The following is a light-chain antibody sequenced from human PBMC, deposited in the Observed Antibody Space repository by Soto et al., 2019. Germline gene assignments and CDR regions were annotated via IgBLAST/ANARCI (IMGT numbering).Light chain of an antibody. CDR3: QQYGSSPEIT. Sequence: EIVLTQSPGTLSLSPGERATISCRASQSVSSSYLAWYQQKPGQAPRLLIYGASSSATGIPDRFSGSGSGTDFTLTISRLEPEDFSVYYCQQYGSSPEITFGPGTKVDIK. CDR1: QSVSSSY. V-gene: IGKV3-20*01. J-gene: IGKJ3*01. CDR2: GAS.